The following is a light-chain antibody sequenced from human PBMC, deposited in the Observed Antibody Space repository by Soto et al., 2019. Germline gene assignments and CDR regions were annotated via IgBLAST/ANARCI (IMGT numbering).Light chain of an antibody. J-gene: IGKJ4*01. CDR1: QSISNW. CDR2: DAS. Sequence: DIQMTQSPSTLSASLGDRVTITCRARQSISNWLAWYQQQPGKAPKLLIYDASTLASGVPSRFSGSGYGTEFTRTISSLQPDDFATYYCQQDNHFFGGGTRVEIK. V-gene: IGKV1-5*01. CDR3: QQDNHF.